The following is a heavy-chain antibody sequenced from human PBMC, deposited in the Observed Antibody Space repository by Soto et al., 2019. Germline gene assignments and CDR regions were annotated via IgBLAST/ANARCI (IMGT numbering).Heavy chain of an antibody. CDR3: ARLLGYCTNGVCYIGGYYFDY. Sequence: SETLTLTCTVSGGSISSGDYYWSWIRQPPGKGLEWIGYIYYSGSTYYNPSLKSRVTISVDTSKNQFSLKLSSVTAADTAVYYCARLLGYCTNGVCYIGGYYFDYWGQGSLVTGSS. J-gene: IGHJ4*02. D-gene: IGHD2-8*01. CDR1: GGSISSGDYY. V-gene: IGHV4-30-4*02. CDR2: IYYSGST.